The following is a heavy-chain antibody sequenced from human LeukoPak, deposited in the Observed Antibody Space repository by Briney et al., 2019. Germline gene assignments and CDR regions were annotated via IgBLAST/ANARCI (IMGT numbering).Heavy chain of an antibody. D-gene: IGHD6-13*01. V-gene: IGHV3-30*18. Sequence: PGGSLRLSCAASGFTFSSYGMHWVRQAPGKGLEWVAVISYDGSNKYYADSVKGRFTISRDNSKNTLYLQMNSLRAEDTAVYYCAKDKGGRSSSSGAFDIWGQGTMVTVSS. CDR2: ISYDGSNK. CDR1: GFTFSSYG. J-gene: IGHJ3*02. CDR3: AKDKGGRSSSSGAFDI.